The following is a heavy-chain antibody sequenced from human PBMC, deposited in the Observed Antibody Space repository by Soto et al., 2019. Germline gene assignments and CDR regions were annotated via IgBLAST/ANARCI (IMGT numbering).Heavy chain of an antibody. Sequence: QLQLQASGPGLVKPSETLSLACTVSGGSISSNSYYWDWIRQPPGKGLEWIGSMYYSGATYHNPSLQSRVTISVDTSKNQFSLHLSSVTAADTAVYSCARHAAYDSVWGKSDGSDYWGQGTLVTVSS. J-gene: IGHJ4*02. V-gene: IGHV4-39*01. CDR1: GGSISSNSYY. CDR2: MYYSGAT. CDR3: ARHAAYDSVWGKSDGSDY. D-gene: IGHD3-16*01.